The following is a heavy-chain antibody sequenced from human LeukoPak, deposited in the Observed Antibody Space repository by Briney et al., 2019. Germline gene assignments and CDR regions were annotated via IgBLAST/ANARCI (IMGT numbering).Heavy chain of an antibody. CDR2: IYSGGST. V-gene: IGHV3-53*04. CDR1: GFTVSSNY. Sequence: GGSLRLSCAASGFTVSSNYMSWVRQAPGKGLEWVSVIYSGGSTYYADSVKGRFTISRHNSKNTLYLQMNSLRADDTAVYYCARVNTAMASDAFDIWGQGTMVTVSS. CDR3: ARVNTAMASDAFDI. D-gene: IGHD5-18*01. J-gene: IGHJ3*02.